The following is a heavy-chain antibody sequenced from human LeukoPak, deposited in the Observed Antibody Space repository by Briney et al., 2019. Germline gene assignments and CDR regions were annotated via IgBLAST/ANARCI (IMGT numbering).Heavy chain of an antibody. J-gene: IGHJ3*02. CDR1: GFTVSSNY. Sequence: GGSLRLSCAASGFTVSSNYMSWVRQAPEKGLEWVSVIYSDGTTYYADSVKGRFTISRDNSKNTLYLQMNSLRAEDTAVYYCARDSPYSDYLIGGAFNIWGQGTMVTVSS. CDR3: ARDSPYSDYLIGGAFNI. V-gene: IGHV3-53*01. D-gene: IGHD4-11*01. CDR2: IYSDGTT.